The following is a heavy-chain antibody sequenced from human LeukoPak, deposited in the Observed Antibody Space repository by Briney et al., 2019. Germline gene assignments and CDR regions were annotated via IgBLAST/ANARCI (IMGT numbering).Heavy chain of an antibody. V-gene: IGHV5-51*01. Sequence: GESLKISCQASGDDFTTYWIGWVRQTPGRGLEWMGTIYPGDSDTRYSPSFEGQVTISADKSVSTAYLQWTSVKASDSAMYFCARNLVYGSDARRRAFDIWGPGTLVIVSS. J-gene: IGHJ3*02. CDR3: ARNLVYGSDARRRAFDI. CDR1: GDDFTTYW. D-gene: IGHD2-8*01. CDR2: IYPGDSDT.